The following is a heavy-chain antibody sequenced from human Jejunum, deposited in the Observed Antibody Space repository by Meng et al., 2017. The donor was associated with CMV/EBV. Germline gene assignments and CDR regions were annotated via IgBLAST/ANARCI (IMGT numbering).Heavy chain of an antibody. CDR3: AKKYTGSFDY. CDR1: GVSVITSN. V-gene: IGHV3-53*01. D-gene: IGHD1-26*01. J-gene: IGHJ4*02. Sequence: SCAVSGVSVITSNMTWVRQAPGKGLEWFSAIYSGGRTSYADSVKGRFTISRDNSKNMMYLQMNSLRAEDTAVYYCAKKYTGSFDYWGQGTLVTVSS. CDR2: IYSGGRT.